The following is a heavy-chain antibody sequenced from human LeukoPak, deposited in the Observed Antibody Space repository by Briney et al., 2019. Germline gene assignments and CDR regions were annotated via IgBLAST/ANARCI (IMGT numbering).Heavy chain of an antibody. V-gene: IGHV1-2*04. J-gene: IGHJ6*04. CDR2: INPNSGGT. Sequence: ASVKVSCKASGYTFTGYYMHWVRQAPGQGLEWMGWINPNSGGTNYAQKFQGWVTMTRDTSISTAYMELSRLRSDDTAVYYCARNSGCSGGSCYFYYYYGMDVWGKGTTVTVSS. D-gene: IGHD2-15*01. CDR1: GYTFTGYY. CDR3: ARNSGCSGGSCYFYYYYGMDV.